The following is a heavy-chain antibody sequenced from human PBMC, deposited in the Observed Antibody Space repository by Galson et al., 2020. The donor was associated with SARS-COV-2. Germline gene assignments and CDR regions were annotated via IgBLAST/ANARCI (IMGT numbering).Heavy chain of an antibody. D-gene: IGHD1-26*01. V-gene: IGHV3-49*03. Sequence: GASLKISCAASGFTFGDHGMSWFRQAPGKGLGYISFIRSKTYGGTTEYAASVDGRFTISRDDSKSIAYLQMNSLKTEDTAVYFCARGDTGSYYDVFFDDWGQGTPVTVSS. CDR3: ARGDTGSYYDVFFDD. CDR2: IRSKTYGGTT. CDR1: GFTFGDHG. J-gene: IGHJ4*02.